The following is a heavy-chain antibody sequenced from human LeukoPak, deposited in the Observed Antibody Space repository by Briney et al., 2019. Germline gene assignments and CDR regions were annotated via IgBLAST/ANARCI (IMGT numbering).Heavy chain of an antibody. CDR2: ISGSGGST. CDR3: ATEPGYNNI. CDR1: GFTFSSYA. D-gene: IGHD1-14*01. Sequence: GGSLRLSCAASGFTFSSYAMSWVRQAPGKGLEWVSAISGSGGSTYYADSVKGRFTISRDNSKNTLYLQMNSLGSDDTAVYYCATEPGYNNIWGQGTLVTVSS. J-gene: IGHJ4*02. V-gene: IGHV3-23*01.